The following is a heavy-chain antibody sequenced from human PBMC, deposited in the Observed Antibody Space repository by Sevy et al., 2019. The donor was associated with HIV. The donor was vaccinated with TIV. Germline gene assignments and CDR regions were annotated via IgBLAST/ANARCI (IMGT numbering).Heavy chain of an antibody. Sequence: ASVKVSCKASGGTFSSYAISWVRQAPGQGLEWMGGIIPIFGTANYAQKFQGRVTITADESTSKAYMELSSLRSEDTAVYYCARFRGYSGYDRFRSGYDYWGQGTLVTVSS. CDR2: IIPIFGTA. CDR3: ARFRGYSGYDRFRSGYDY. CDR1: GGTFSSYA. V-gene: IGHV1-69*13. J-gene: IGHJ4*02. D-gene: IGHD5-12*01.